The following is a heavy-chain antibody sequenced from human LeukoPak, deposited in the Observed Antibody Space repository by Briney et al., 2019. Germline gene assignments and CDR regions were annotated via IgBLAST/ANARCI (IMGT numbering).Heavy chain of an antibody. Sequence: GGSLRLSCAASGFTFSSYSMNWVRQAPGKGLEWVSSISSSSSYIYYADSVKGRFTISRDNAKNSLYLQMNSLRAEDTAVYYCARDRAAAGTGFDYWGQGTLVTVSS. D-gene: IGHD6-13*01. CDR2: ISSSSSYI. V-gene: IGHV3-21*01. CDR1: GFTFSSYS. J-gene: IGHJ4*02. CDR3: ARDRAAAGTGFDY.